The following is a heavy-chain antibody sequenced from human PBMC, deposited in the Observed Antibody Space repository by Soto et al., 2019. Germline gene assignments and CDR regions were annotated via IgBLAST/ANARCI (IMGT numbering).Heavy chain of an antibody. Sequence: PGGSLRLSCAASGFTFSSYGMHWVRQAPGKGLEWVSAISGSGVSTYYADSVKGRFTISRDNSKNTLYLQMNSLRAEDTAVYYCARDPLWGTAMVLWYFDLWGRGTLVTVSS. J-gene: IGHJ2*01. CDR2: ISGSGVST. CDR3: ARDPLWGTAMVLWYFDL. CDR1: GFTFSSYG. V-gene: IGHV3-23*01. D-gene: IGHD5-18*01.